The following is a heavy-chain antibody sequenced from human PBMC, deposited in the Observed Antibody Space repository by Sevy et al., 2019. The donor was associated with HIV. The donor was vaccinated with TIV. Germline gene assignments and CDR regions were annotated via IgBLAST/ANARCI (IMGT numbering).Heavy chain of an antibody. CDR1: GFTLSRTG. D-gene: IGHD4-17*01. V-gene: IGHV3-23*01. CDR2: ISGSGFST. CDR3: AKDPDDTYDYGEHSDY. Sequence: GGSLRLSCAASGFTLSRTGMIWVRQAPGKGLEWVSGISGSGFSTNYADSVKGRFTISRDNSKNTLYLQMNSLRGEDTAGYYCAKDPDDTYDYGEHSDYWGQGTLVTVSS. J-gene: IGHJ4*02.